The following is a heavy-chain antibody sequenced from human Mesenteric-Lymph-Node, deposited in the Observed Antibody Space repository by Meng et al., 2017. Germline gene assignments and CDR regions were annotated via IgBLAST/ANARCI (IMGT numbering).Heavy chain of an antibody. CDR1: AYTFLRYS. D-gene: IGHD1-7*01. Sequence: HVHVVSMVSESKKPVAEVKAASKASAYTFLRYSMNRVRQAPGQGLAWMGWINPNTGNPTYAQGFTGRCVFSLDTSVSTAYLQISSLKAEDTAVYYCASLGITGTTSFDYWGQGTLVTVSS. CDR2: INPNTGNP. V-gene: IGHV7-4-1*02. CDR3: ASLGITGTTSFDY. J-gene: IGHJ4*02.